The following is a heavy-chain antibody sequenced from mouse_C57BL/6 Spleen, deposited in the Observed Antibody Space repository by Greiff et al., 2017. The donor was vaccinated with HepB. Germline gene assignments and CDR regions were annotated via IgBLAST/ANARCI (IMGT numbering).Heavy chain of an antibody. J-gene: IGHJ2*01. D-gene: IGHD2-4*01. CDR2: IYPGDGDT. CDR3: ARTLYYDYDYFDY. V-gene: IGHV1-82*01. Sequence: QVQLKQSGPELVKPGASVKISCKASGYAFSSSWMNWVKQRPGKGLEWIGRIYPGDGDTNYNGKFKGKATLTADKSSSTAYMQLSSLTSEDSAVYFCARTLYYDYDYFDYWGQGTTLTVSS. CDR1: GYAFSSSW.